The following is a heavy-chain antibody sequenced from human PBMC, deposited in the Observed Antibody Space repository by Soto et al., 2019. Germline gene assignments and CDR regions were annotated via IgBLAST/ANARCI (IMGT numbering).Heavy chain of an antibody. Sequence: QVQLQQWGAGLLKPSETLSLTCAVYGGSFSGYYWSWIRQPPGKGLEWIGEINHSGGTNYNPSLKSRVTISVDTSKNQFSLKLSSVTAADTAVYYCASLTMVRGVSWGQGTLVTVSS. J-gene: IGHJ5*02. V-gene: IGHV4-34*01. D-gene: IGHD3-10*01. CDR3: ASLTMVRGVS. CDR1: GGSFSGYY. CDR2: INHSGGT.